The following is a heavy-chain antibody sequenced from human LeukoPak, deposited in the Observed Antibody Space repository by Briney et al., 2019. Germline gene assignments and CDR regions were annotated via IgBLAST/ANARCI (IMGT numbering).Heavy chain of an antibody. CDR3: ARDGADVYGRAFDY. Sequence: SETLPLTCNVSGGSISSYLWTWIRQPAGKGLEWIGRIHASGTTNYNSSLKSRVSMSVDTSKNQFSLKLTSVTAADTAVYFCARDGADVYGRAFDYWGQGTLVSVSS. V-gene: IGHV4-4*07. J-gene: IGHJ4*02. D-gene: IGHD3-10*01. CDR2: IHASGTT. CDR1: GGSISSYL.